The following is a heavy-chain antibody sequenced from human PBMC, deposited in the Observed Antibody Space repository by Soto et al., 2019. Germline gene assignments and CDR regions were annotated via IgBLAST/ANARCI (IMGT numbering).Heavy chain of an antibody. CDR3: AKNWNWGSLVH. CDR2: IYYGGST. D-gene: IGHD7-27*01. V-gene: IGHV4-59*08. J-gene: IGHJ4*02. CDR1: GDSISTDY. Sequence: LSLTCTVSGDSISTDYWSWIRQSPGKGLEWIGFIYYGGSTNYSPSLKSRVTISVDTPKNQFSLKLSSVTAADTAVYYCAKNWNWGSLVHWGQGTLVTVSS.